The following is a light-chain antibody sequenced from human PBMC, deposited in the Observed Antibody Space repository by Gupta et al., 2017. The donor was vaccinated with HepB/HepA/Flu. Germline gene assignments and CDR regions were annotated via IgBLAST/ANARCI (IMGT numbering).Light chain of an antibody. CDR1: QSVSSS. CDR2: DAS. V-gene: IGKV3-11*01. J-gene: IGKJ1*01. CDR3: QQRSNSWT. Sequence: EIVLTQSPVTLSLSPGERATLSCRASQSVSSSLAWYQHKPGQAPRLLIYDASSRATGIPARSSGSGSGTDFTLTIISLEPGDFAVYYCQQRSNSWTFGQGTKVEIK.